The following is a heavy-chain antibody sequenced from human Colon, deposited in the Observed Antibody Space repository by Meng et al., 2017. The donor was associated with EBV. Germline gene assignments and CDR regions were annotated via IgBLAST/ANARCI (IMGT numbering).Heavy chain of an antibody. CDR2: LYYSGST. J-gene: IGHJ2*01. V-gene: IGHV4-31*03. Sequence: QVQLQESGPGLVXPXXXXXLTXTXSGGSISSGNHYWSWIRQHPGKGLEYIGYLYYSGSTYYNPSLKSRVIISVDTSKNQFSLRLNSVTAADTAVYYCASLYGDSSVWYLDLWGRGTLVTVSS. CDR1: GGSISSGNHY. CDR3: ASLYGDSSVWYLDL. D-gene: IGHD4-17*01.